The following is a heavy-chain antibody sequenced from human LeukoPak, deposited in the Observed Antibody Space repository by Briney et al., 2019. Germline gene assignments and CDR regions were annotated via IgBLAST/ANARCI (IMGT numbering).Heavy chain of an antibody. CDR1: GFTFSSYA. V-gene: IGHV3-30*04. CDR2: ISYDGSNK. CDR3: ARVKVDSMVRYYFDY. J-gene: IGHJ4*02. D-gene: IGHD3-10*01. Sequence: PGGSLRLSCAASGFTFSSYAMHWVRQAPGKGLEWVAVISYDGSNKYYADSVKGRFTISRDNSKNTLYLQMNSLRAEDTAVYYCARVKVDSMVRYYFDYWGQGTLVTVSS.